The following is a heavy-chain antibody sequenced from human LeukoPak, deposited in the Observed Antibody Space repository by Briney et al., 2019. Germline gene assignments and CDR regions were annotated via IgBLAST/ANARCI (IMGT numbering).Heavy chain of an antibody. V-gene: IGHV3-7*01. J-gene: IGHJ4*02. CDR3: ARVGSYGRPGSFDY. D-gene: IGHD3-10*01. Sequence: GGSLRLSCAASGFTFSSYWMSWVRQAPGKGLEWVANIKQDGSEKYYVDSVKGRFTISRDNAKNSLYLQMNSLRAEDTAVYYCARVGSYGRPGSFDYWGQGTLVTVSS. CDR2: IKQDGSEK. CDR1: GFTFSSYW.